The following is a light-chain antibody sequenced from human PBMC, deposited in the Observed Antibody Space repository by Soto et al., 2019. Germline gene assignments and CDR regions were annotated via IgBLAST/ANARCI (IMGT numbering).Light chain of an antibody. CDR1: QSVSTN. Sequence: EIVMTQSPATLSVSPGERATLSCRASQSVSTNLAWYQQKPVQAPRLLISGASTRATGIPARFSGSGSGTEFTLTISSLQSEDFAVYYCQQYNNWPHTFGQGTKLEIK. J-gene: IGKJ2*01. CDR3: QQYNNWPHT. V-gene: IGKV3-15*01. CDR2: GAS.